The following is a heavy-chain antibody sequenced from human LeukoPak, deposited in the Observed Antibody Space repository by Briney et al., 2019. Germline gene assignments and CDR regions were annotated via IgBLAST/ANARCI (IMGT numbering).Heavy chain of an antibody. CDR1: GFTFSSYE. CDR2: ISSSGSTI. Sequence: PGGSLRLSCAASGFTFSSYEMNWVRQAPGKGLEWVSHISSSGSTIYYADSVKGRFTISRDNAKNSLYLQMNSLRAEDTAVYYCAKPRILTGYYIGNWFDPWGQGTLVTVSS. V-gene: IGHV3-48*03. J-gene: IGHJ5*02. D-gene: IGHD3-9*01. CDR3: AKPRILTGYYIGNWFDP.